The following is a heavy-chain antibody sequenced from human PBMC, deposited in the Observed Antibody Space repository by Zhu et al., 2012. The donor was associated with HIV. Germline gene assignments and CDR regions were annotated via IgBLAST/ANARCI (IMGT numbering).Heavy chain of an antibody. D-gene: IGHD4-17*01. CDR3: AMTQWGYGDYVIDPFDI. Sequence: QVQLQESGPGLVKPSETLSLTCTVSGGSISSYYWSWIRQPPGKGLEWIGYIYYSGSTNYNPSLKSRVTISVDTSKNQFSLKLSSVTAADTAVYYCAMTQWGYGDYVIDPFDIWGQGTMVTVSS. V-gene: IGHV4-59*01. J-gene: IGHJ3*02. CDR2: IYYSGST. CDR1: GGSISSYY.